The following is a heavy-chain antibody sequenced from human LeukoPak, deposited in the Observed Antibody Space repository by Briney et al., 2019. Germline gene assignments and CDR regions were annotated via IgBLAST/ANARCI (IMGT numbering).Heavy chain of an antibody. J-gene: IGHJ3*02. CDR3: ARDIAVAGTRRDAFDI. CDR1: GYTFTGYY. Sequence: ASVNVSFKASGYTFTGYYMHWVRQAPGQGLEWMGRINPNSGGTNYAQKFQGRVTMTRDTTSSPAYMELSRLRSDDTAVYYCARDIAVAGTRRDAFDIWGQGTMVTVSS. CDR2: INPNSGGT. V-gene: IGHV1-2*06. D-gene: IGHD6-19*01.